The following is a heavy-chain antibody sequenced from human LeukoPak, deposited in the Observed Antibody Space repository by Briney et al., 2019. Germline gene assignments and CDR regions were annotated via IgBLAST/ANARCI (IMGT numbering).Heavy chain of an antibody. J-gene: IGHJ5*02. CDR2: INPDGSTT. Sequence: GGSLRLSCAASGFTFSSYWMHWVRQAPGKGLVWVSRINPDGSTTNYADSVKGRFTISRDNAENTLYLQMNSLRAEDTAVYYCARDSSGYFDPWGQGTLVTVSS. CDR3: ARDSSGYFDP. V-gene: IGHV3-74*01. D-gene: IGHD6-19*01. CDR1: GFTFSSYW.